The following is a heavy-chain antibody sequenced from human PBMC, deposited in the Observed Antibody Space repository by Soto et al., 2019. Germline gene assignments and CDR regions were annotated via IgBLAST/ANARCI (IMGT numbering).Heavy chain of an antibody. D-gene: IGHD3-3*01. CDR2: MNPNSGNT. V-gene: IGHV1-8*01. CDR1: GYTFTSYD. CDR3: ARVRRFLEWFVFYYGMDV. Sequence: QVQLVQSGAEVKKPGASVKVSCKASGYTFTSYDINWVRQATGQGLEWMGWMNPNSGNTGYAQKFQGRVTMTRNTSISTAYMELSSLRSEDTAVYYCARVRRFLEWFVFYYGMDVWGPGTTVTVSS. J-gene: IGHJ6*02.